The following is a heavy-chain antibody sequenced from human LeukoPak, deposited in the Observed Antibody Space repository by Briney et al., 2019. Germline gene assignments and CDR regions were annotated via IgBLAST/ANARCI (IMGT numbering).Heavy chain of an antibody. CDR2: IYPADSET. V-gene: IGHV5-51*01. CDR3: SRPSNSGVDD. D-gene: IGHD6-19*01. CDR1: GYDFSTYW. J-gene: IGHJ4*02. Sequence: GESLKISCKASGYDFSTYWIGWVRQMPGKGLEWMGTIYPADSETRYSPSFQGQVTISADKSINTAYLQWSSLKASDTAMYCCSRPSNSGVDDWGQGTLVTVSS.